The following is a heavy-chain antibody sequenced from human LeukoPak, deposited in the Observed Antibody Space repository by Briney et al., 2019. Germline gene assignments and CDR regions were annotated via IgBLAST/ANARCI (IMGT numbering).Heavy chain of an antibody. CDR3: ARGGYSYGLGAEYFQH. D-gene: IGHD5-18*01. V-gene: IGHV1-2*02. Sequence: ASVKVSCKASGYTFTGYYMHWVRQAPGQGLEWIGWINPNSGGTNYAQKFQGRVTMTRDTSISTAYMELSRLRSDDTAVYYCARGGYSYGLGAEYFQHWGQGTLVTVSS. CDR2: INPNSGGT. J-gene: IGHJ1*01. CDR1: GYTFTGYY.